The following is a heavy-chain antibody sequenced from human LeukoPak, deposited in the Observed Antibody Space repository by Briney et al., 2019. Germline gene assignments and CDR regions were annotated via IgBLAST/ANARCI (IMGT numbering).Heavy chain of an antibody. CDR3: ARDGNDNYYGSGSYDYYYYMDV. V-gene: IGHV3-64*01. CDR2: ISSNGGST. D-gene: IGHD3-10*01. J-gene: IGHJ6*03. Sequence: GGSLRLSCAASGFTFSNYEMNWVRQAPGKGLEYVSAISSNGGSTYYANSVKGRFTISRDNSKNTLYLQMGSLRAEDMAVYYCARDGNDNYYGSGSYDYYYYMDVWGKGTTVTVSS. CDR1: GFTFSNYE.